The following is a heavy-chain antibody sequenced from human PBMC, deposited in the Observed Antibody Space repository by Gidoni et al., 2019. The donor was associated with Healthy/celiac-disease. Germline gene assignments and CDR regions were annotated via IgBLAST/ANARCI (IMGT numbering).Heavy chain of an antibody. CDR1: GGSISSSSYY. D-gene: IGHD1-26*01. CDR3: ARDWGLRMGDNWFDP. J-gene: IGHJ5*02. CDR2: IYYSGST. Sequence: QLQLQESGPGLVKPSETLSLTCPVSGGSISSSSYYWGWIRQPPGKGLEWIGSIYYSGSTYYNPYLKSRVTISVDTSKNQFSLKLSSVTAADTAVYYCARDWGLRMGDNWFDPWGQGTLVTVSS. V-gene: IGHV4-39*07.